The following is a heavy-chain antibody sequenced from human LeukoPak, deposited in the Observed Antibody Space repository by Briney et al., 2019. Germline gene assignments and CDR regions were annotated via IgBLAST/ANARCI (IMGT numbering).Heavy chain of an antibody. CDR1: GGTFSSYA. J-gene: IGHJ4*02. CDR2: IIPIFGTA. Sequence: SVKVSCKASGGTFSSYAISWVRQAPGQGLEWMGGIIPIFGTANYAQKFQGRVTITADESTSTAYMELSSLRSEDTAVYYCARDRGYEGFFDYWGQGTLVTVSS. V-gene: IGHV1-69*01. D-gene: IGHD5-12*01. CDR3: ARDRGYEGFFDY.